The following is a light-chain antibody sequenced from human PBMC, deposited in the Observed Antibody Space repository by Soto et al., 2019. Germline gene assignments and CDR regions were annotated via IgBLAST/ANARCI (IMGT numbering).Light chain of an antibody. CDR1: QSVSSY. CDR2: GAS. V-gene: IGKV3-20*01. J-gene: IGKJ1*01. CDR3: QQYGGSPTT. Sequence: EIVLTQSPATLSLSPGERATLSCRASQSVSSYLAWYQQKPGQAPRTVIYGASIRATGIPDRFSGSGSGTDFTLTISRLEPEDFEVYYCQQYGGSPTTFGQGTKVDIK.